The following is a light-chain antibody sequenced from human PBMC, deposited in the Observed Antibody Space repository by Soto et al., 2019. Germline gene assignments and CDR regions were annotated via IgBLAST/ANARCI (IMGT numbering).Light chain of an antibody. CDR2: DTS. CDR1: QTLSNSF. CDR3: QQYGGSPRIT. Sequence: EIVLTQSPGTLSLSPGERATLSCRASQTLSNSFIAWYQQKPGQAPRLLIYDTSSRATGVPDRYSASGSGTDFTLIINRLEPEDVAIYYCQQYGGSPRITFGQGTRLEIK. J-gene: IGKJ5*01. V-gene: IGKV3-20*01.